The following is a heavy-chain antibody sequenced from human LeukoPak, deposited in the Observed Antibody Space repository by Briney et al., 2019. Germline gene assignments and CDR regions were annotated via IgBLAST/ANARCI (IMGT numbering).Heavy chain of an antibody. D-gene: IGHD1-26*01. CDR2: IYHSGST. CDR3: AKEVVGLRYYMDV. J-gene: IGHJ6*03. V-gene: IGHV4-4*02. Sequence: SGTLSLTCAVSGGSISSSNWWSWVRQPPGKGLEWIGEIYHSGSTNYNPSLKSRVTISVDTSKNQLSLKLTSVTVADTAVYYCAKEVVGLRYYMDVWGKGTTVTVSS. CDR1: GGSISSSNW.